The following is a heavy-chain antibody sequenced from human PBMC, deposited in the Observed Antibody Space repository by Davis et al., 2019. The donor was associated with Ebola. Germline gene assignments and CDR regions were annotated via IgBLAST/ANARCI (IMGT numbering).Heavy chain of an antibody. CDR2: INAGNGNT. Sequence: AASVKVSCKASRYTFTNYAMHWVRQAPGQRLEWMGWINAGNGNTKYSQKFQGRVTITRDTSASTAYMELSSLRSEDTAVYYCARDLGYCSGGTCYSGMDVWGQGTTVTVSS. D-gene: IGHD2-15*01. V-gene: IGHV1-3*01. CDR1: RYTFTNYA. CDR3: ARDLGYCSGGTCYSGMDV. J-gene: IGHJ6*02.